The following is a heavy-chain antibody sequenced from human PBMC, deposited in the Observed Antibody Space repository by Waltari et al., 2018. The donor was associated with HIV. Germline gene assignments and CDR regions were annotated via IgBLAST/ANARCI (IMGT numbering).Heavy chain of an antibody. J-gene: IGHJ4*02. D-gene: IGHD3-22*01. V-gene: IGHV3-33*01. Sequence: QVQLVESGGGVVQPGRSLRLSCAASGFTFSNFAMHWVRQAPGKVLEWVAVIWYDGDNKYYAYSVKGRFTISRDNSKNTLYLQMNSLRVEDTAVYYCARGGYYYDISGYYHYWGQGTLVTVSS. CDR3: ARGGYYYDISGYYHY. CDR1: GFTFSNFA. CDR2: IWYDGDNK.